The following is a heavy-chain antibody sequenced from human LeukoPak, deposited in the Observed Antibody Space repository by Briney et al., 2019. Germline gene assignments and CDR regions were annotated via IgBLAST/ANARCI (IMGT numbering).Heavy chain of an antibody. CDR1: GFTFSSYA. D-gene: IGHD1-26*01. V-gene: IGHV3-23*01. CDR2: ISGSGGST. CDR3: AKGPRGAIINWFDP. Sequence: PGGSLRLSCAASGFTFSSYAMSSVRQAPGKGLEWVSAISGSGGSTYYADSVKGRFTISRDNSKNTLYLQMNSLRAEDTAVYYCAKGPRGAIINWFDPWGQGTLVTVSS. J-gene: IGHJ5*02.